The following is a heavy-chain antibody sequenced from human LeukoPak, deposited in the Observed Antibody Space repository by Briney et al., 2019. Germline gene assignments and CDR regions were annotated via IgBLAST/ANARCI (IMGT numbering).Heavy chain of an antibody. CDR1: GGSVSSGSYY. V-gene: IGHV4-61*01. CDR2: IYYSGST. Sequence: SETLSLTCTVSGGSVSSGSYYWSWIRQPPGKGLEWIGYIYYSGSTNYNPSLKSRVTISVDTSKNQFSLKLSSVTAADTAVYYCARDSRRMTTNDAFDIWGQGTMVTVSS. J-gene: IGHJ3*02. CDR3: ARDSRRMTTNDAFDI. D-gene: IGHD4-17*01.